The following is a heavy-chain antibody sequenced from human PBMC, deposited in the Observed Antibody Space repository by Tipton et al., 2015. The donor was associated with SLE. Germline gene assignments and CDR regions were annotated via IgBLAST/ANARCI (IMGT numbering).Heavy chain of an antibody. CDR2: IKQDGSNK. J-gene: IGHJ4*02. D-gene: IGHD2-15*01. Sequence: GSLRLSCAASGFIFSSYWMSWVRQAPGKGLEWVANIKQDGSNKYYADSVKGRFTISRDNSKSTLYLQMNNVRVEDTALYYCTRGIDPGSSRISDYWGQGTLLSVSS. CDR1: GFIFSSYW. V-gene: IGHV3-7*01. CDR3: TRGIDPGSSRISDY.